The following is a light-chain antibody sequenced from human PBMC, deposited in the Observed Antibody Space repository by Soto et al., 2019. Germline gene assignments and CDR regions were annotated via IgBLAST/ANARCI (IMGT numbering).Light chain of an antibody. Sequence: QSALTQPPSVSGAPGQRVTISCTGSTSNIGAGANVHWYQQLPGTAPKLLIYGNINRPSGVPDRFSGSKSGTSASLAITGLQPEDEADYYCQSFDNGLSSWVFGGGTKVTVL. V-gene: IGLV1-40*01. CDR2: GNI. CDR1: TSNIGAGAN. CDR3: QSFDNGLSSWV. J-gene: IGLJ3*02.